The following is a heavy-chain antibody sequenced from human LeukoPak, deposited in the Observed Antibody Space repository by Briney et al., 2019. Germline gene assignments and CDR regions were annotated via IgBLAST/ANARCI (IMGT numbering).Heavy chain of an antibody. V-gene: IGHV4-31*03. J-gene: IGHJ6*03. Sequence: SETLSLTCTVSGGSFNSAGYYWSWIRQHPGKGLEWFRYIYYSGATYYNPSLKSRFTISADTSKNQFFLKVTSVTAADTAVYYCARRRTVYDFWSGYSPYYYYMDVWGKGTTVTVSS. CDR1: GGSFNSAGYY. D-gene: IGHD3-3*01. CDR3: ARRRTVYDFWSGYSPYYYYMDV. CDR2: IYYSGAT.